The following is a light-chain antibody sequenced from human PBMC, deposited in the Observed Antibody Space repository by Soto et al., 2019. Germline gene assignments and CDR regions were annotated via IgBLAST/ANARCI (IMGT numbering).Light chain of an antibody. CDR3: QQYGDSIT. CDR2: GAF. CDR1: QPVRSSY. Sequence: IFLTQSPGSLSLSSGDRATLSCRATQPVRSSYLAWYQQRPGQAPKLLIYGAFNRAIGIPDRFSGSESGRDYNLTISSLDPEDSAVYYCQQYGDSITFGRGTKVEIK. J-gene: IGKJ4*01. V-gene: IGKV3-20*01.